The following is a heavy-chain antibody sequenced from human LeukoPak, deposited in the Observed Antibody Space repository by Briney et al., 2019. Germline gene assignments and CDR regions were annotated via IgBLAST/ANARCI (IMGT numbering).Heavy chain of an antibody. CDR1: GFTVSSNY. Sequence: GGSLRLSCAASGFTVSSNYMHWVRQAPGKGLEWVALISYDGNFRNYAESVKGRFTISRDNSKNTVHLQMNSLGAEDTAVYYCARPAPPGGIVYGFHIWGQGTMVTVSS. CDR2: ISYDGNFR. V-gene: IGHV3-30*03. D-gene: IGHD3-16*02. CDR3: ARPAPPGGIVYGFHI. J-gene: IGHJ3*02.